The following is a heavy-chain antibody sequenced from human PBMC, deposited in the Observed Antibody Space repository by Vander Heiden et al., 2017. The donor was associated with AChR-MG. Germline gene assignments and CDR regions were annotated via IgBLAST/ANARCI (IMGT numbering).Heavy chain of an antibody. CDR2: INHSGST. CDR3: ARGREVEQQLVL. Sequence: QVQLQQWGAGLLTPSETLSLTCAVYGGSFSGYYWSWIRQPPGKGLEWIGEINHSGSTNYNPSLKSRVTISVDTSKNQFSLKLSSVTAADTAVYYCARGREVEQQLVLWGQGTLVTVSS. CDR1: GGSFSGYY. V-gene: IGHV4-34*01. J-gene: IGHJ4*02. D-gene: IGHD6-13*01.